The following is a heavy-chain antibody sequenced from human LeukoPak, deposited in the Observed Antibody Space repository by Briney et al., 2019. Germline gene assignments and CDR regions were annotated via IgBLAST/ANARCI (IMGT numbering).Heavy chain of an antibody. V-gene: IGHV4-59*08. Sequence: SETLSLTCTVSGGSINSYYWSWIRQPPGKGLEWIGYIYYSGSTNYNPSLKSRVTISVDTSNNKFSLKLTSVTAADTAVYYCVRHLSAGRPAFDIWGQGTMVTVSS. CDR2: IYYSGST. CDR3: VRHLSAGRPAFDI. CDR1: GGSINSYY. J-gene: IGHJ3*02. D-gene: IGHD2-15*01.